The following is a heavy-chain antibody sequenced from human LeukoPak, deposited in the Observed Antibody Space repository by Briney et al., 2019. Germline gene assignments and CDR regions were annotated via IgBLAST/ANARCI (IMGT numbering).Heavy chain of an antibody. D-gene: IGHD3-22*01. V-gene: IGHV1-2*02. CDR3: AREYYYDSSGSKLGNAFDI. Sequence: VASVKVSCKASGSTFSDYHINWVRQASGQGPEWMGWINPKSGDASYNQAFQGRVTMTRDTSISTAYMELNRLRFDDTAVYYCAREYYYDSSGSKLGNAFDIWGQGTMVTVSS. J-gene: IGHJ3*02. CDR1: GSTFSDYH. CDR2: INPKSGDA.